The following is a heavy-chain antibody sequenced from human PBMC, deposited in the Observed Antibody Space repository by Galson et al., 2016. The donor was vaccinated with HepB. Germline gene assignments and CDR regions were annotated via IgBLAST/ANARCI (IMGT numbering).Heavy chain of an antibody. V-gene: IGHV4-34*01. Sequence: SEILSLTCGVDGGSFRDLHWSWIRQSPGKGLEWIGEINYRGNTNYNPSPESRVSIPVDTSKTQFSLRLDSVTAPDTAVYYCASLGKGLYDWGSDRSADYWGQGTLVTVSS. CDR1: GGSFRDLH. J-gene: IGHJ4*02. D-gene: IGHD3-16*02. CDR3: ASLGKGLYDWGSDRSADY. CDR2: INYRGNT.